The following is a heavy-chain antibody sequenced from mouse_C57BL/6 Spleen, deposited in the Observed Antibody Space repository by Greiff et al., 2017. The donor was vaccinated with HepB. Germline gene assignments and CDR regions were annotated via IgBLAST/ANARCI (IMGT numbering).Heavy chain of an antibody. Sequence: VQLQQSGPELVKPGASVKISCKASGYTFTDYYMNWVKQSHGKSLEWIGDINPNNGGTSYNQKFKGKATLTVDKSSSTAYMELRSLTAEDSAVYYCARSGLVDYFDYWGQGTTLTVSS. J-gene: IGHJ2*01. CDR1: GYTFTDYY. V-gene: IGHV1-26*01. D-gene: IGHD3-2*02. CDR3: ARSGLVDYFDY. CDR2: INPNNGGT.